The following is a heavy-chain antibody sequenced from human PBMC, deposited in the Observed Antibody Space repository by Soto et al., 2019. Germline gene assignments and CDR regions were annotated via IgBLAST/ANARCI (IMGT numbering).Heavy chain of an antibody. CDR1: GYTFTSYA. J-gene: IGHJ4*02. CDR3: ARAPPVAGPLKDPFDY. D-gene: IGHD6-19*01. CDR2: INAGNGNT. Sequence: ASVKVSCKASGYTFTSYAMHWVRQAPGQRLEWMGWINAGNGNTKYSQKFQGRVTITRDTSASTAYMELSSLRSEDTAVYYCARAPPVAGPLKDPFDYWGQGTLVTVSS. V-gene: IGHV1-3*01.